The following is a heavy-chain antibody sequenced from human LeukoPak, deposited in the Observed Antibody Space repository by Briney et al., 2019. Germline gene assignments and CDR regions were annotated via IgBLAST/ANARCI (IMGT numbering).Heavy chain of an antibody. V-gene: IGHV1-8*02. CDR2: MNPNSGNT. J-gene: IGHJ4*02. CDR3: ARADSSSYEIDY. D-gene: IGHD6-13*01. Sequence: ASVKVSCKASGGTFSSYAISWVRQAPGQGLEWMGWMNPNSGNTGYAQKFQGRVTMTRNTSISTAYMELSSLRSEDTAVYYCARADSSSYEIDYWGQGTLVTVSS. CDR1: GGTFSSYA.